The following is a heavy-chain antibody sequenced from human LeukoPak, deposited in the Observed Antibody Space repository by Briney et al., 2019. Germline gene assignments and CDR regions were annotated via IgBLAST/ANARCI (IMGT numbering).Heavy chain of an antibody. CDR3: AREQGAIDFDY. CDR1: GFTFSSYT. CDR2: ISSSSSTI. J-gene: IGHJ4*02. Sequence: GGSLRLSCAASGFTFSSYTMNWVRQAPGKGLEWVSYISSSSSTIYYADSVKGRFTISRDNAKNSLYLQMNSLRAEDTAVYYCAREQGAIDFDYWGQGTLVTVSS. V-gene: IGHV3-48*01. D-gene: IGHD3-16*02.